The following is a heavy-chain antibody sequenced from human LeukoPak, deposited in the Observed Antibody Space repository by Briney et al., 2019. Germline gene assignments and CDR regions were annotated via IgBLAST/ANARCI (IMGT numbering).Heavy chain of an antibody. V-gene: IGHV4-34*01. CDR3: ARHVGSGVWIVGATGWFDP. D-gene: IGHD1-26*01. CDR1: GGSFSGYY. CDR2: INHSGST. Sequence: SETLSLTCAVYGGSFSGYYWSWIRQPPGKGLEWIGEINHSGSTNYNPSLKSRVTISVDTSKNQFSLKLSSVTAADTAVYYCARHVGSGVWIVGATGWFDPWGQGALVTVSS. J-gene: IGHJ5*02.